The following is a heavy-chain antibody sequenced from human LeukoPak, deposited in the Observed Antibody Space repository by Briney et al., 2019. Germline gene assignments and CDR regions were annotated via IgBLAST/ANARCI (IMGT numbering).Heavy chain of an antibody. V-gene: IGHV4-34*01. CDR1: GGSFSGYY. CDR3: ARQGVILLGDY. J-gene: IGHJ4*02. CDR2: INHSGST. Sequence: SETLSLTCAVYGGSFSGYYWSWIRQPPGKGLEWIGEINHSGSTNYNPSLKSRVTISVDTSKNQFSLKLSSVTAADTAVYYCARQGVILLGDYWGQGTLVTVSS. D-gene: IGHD3-10*01.